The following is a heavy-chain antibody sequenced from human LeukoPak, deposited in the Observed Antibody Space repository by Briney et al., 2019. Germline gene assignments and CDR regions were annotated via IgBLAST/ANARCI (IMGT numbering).Heavy chain of an antibody. J-gene: IGHJ4*02. V-gene: IGHV1-2*02. CDR1: GYTFTGYY. CDR3: ARVGGSSGSKFDY. Sequence: ASVKVSCKASGYTFTGYYMHWVRQAPGQGLEWMGWINPNSGGTNYAQKFQGGVTMTRDTSISTAYMELSRLRSDDTAVYYCARVGGSSGSKFDYWGQGTLVTASS. CDR2: INPNSGGT. D-gene: IGHD2-15*01.